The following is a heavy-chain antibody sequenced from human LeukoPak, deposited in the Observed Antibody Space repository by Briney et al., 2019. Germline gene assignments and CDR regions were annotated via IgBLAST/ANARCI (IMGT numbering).Heavy chain of an antibody. V-gene: IGHV3-23*01. J-gene: IGHJ6*03. Sequence: GGSLRLSCAASGFIFSSYDMSWVRQAPGKGPEWVSTIRSSGVTTYYADSVKGRFTISRDNSKNTLYLQMNSLRAEDTAVYYCAKDGGIVVVPATYYMDVWGKGTTVTVSS. D-gene: IGHD2-2*01. CDR2: IRSSGVTT. CDR3: AKDGGIVVVPATYYMDV. CDR1: GFIFSSYD.